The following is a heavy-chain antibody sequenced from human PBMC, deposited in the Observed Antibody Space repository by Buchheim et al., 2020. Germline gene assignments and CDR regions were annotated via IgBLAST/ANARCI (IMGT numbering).Heavy chain of an antibody. V-gene: IGHV3-48*02. Sequence: EVQLVESGRGLVQPGGSLRLSCAASGFTFSSYSMNGVSQAPGKGLERVSYISSGSSSIYYAESVTGRFTISRDNAKNSLYLQMNSLRDEDTAVYYCARASGSYYEFDFLGQGTL. CDR2: ISSGSSSI. CDR3: ARASGSYYEFDF. D-gene: IGHD1-26*01. CDR1: GFTFSSYS. J-gene: IGHJ4*02.